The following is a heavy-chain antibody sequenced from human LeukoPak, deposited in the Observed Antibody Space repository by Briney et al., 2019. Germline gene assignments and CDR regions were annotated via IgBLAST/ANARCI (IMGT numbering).Heavy chain of an antibody. Sequence: GGFLRLSCAASGFTVSSNYMSWVRQAPGKGLEWVSVIYSGGSTYYADSVKGRFTISRDNSKNTLYLQMNSLRAEDTAVYYCARGGHNDYGDYRAWAYWGQGTLVTVSS. CDR2: IYSGGST. J-gene: IGHJ4*02. V-gene: IGHV3-53*01. CDR3: ARGGHNDYGDYRAWAY. CDR1: GFTVSSNY. D-gene: IGHD4-17*01.